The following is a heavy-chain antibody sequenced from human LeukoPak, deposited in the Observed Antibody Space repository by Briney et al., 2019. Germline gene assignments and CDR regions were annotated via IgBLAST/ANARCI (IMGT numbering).Heavy chain of an antibody. CDR1: GFTFSSYG. CDR3: AKGTSVVVTNDAFDI. J-gene: IGHJ3*02. D-gene: IGHD3-22*01. V-gene: IGHV3-30*18. CDR2: ISYDGSNK. Sequence: GGSLRLSCAASGFTFSSYGMHWVRQAPGKGLEWVAVISYDGSNKYYADSVKGRFTISRDNSKNTLYLQMNSLRAEDTAVYYRAKGTSVVVTNDAFDIWGQGTMVTVSS.